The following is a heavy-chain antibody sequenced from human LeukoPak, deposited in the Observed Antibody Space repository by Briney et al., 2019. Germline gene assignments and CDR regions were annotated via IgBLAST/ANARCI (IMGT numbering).Heavy chain of an antibody. CDR3: ASELQWLATPNYFDY. J-gene: IGHJ4*02. V-gene: IGHV4-39*02. CDR2: IYYSGST. CDR1: GGSISSSSYY. D-gene: IGHD6-19*01. Sequence: SETLSLTCTVSGGSISSSSYYWGWIRQPPGKGLEWIGSIYYSGSTYYNPSLKSRVTISVDTSKKQFSLKLSSVTAADTAVYYCASELQWLATPNYFDYWGQGTLVTVSS.